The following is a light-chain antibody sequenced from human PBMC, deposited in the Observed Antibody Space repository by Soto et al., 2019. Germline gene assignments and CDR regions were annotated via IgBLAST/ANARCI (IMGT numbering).Light chain of an antibody. Sequence: QSALTQPASVSGSPGQSIPISCTGTSNDIRAYNYVSWYQQYPGKAPKLMIYEVSNRPSGVSDRFSGSKSGSTASLTISGLQAEDEADYYCNSYTRSSTVVFGGGTQLTVL. CDR2: EVS. CDR3: NSYTRSSTVV. V-gene: IGLV2-14*01. J-gene: IGLJ2*01. CDR1: SNDIRAYNY.